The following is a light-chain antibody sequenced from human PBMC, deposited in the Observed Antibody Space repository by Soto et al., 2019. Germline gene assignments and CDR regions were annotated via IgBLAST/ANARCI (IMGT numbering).Light chain of an antibody. CDR1: SSNIGSNT. CDR2: AND. Sequence: QSVLTQPPSASGTPGQRVTISCSGSSSNIGSNTVNWYQQFPGTAPKLVIYANDQRPSGVPDRFSGSNSGTSASLAISGLQSEDEAHYYCAAWDDNLNGREGLFGGGTQLTVL. V-gene: IGLV1-44*01. CDR3: AAWDDNLNGREGL. J-gene: IGLJ3*02.